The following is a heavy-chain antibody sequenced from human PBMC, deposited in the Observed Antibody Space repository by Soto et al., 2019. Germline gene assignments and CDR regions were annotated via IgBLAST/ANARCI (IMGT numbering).Heavy chain of an antibody. Sequence: SVKVSCKASGGTFSSYTISWVRQAPGQGLEWMGRIIPILGITNYAQKFQGRVTITADKSTSTAYMELSSLRSEDTAVYYCAREDYGDYTGRYYYYMDVWGKGTTVTVSS. CDR3: AREDYGDYTGRYYYYMDV. J-gene: IGHJ6*03. D-gene: IGHD4-17*01. CDR1: GGTFSSYT. CDR2: IIPILGIT. V-gene: IGHV1-69*04.